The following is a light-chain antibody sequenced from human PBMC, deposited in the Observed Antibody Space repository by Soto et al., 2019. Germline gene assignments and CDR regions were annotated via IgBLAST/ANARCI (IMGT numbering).Light chain of an antibody. V-gene: IGKV3-20*01. Sequence: EIVFTQAPGTLSLSPGERAALCCRASQSVSVNSLAWYQQKGGQAPRLLIYAASTRATGVPDRFSGTGSGTDFALTISRLETDDSAVYYCQQYGGSPFTFGPGTKVDIK. CDR3: QQYGGSPFT. J-gene: IGKJ3*01. CDR1: QSVSVNS. CDR2: AAS.